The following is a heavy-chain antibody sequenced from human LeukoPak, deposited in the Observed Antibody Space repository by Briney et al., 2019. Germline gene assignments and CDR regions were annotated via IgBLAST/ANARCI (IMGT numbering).Heavy chain of an antibody. V-gene: IGHV4-34*01. CDR1: GGSFSGYY. D-gene: IGHD3-10*01. CDR2: INHSGST. J-gene: IGHJ4*02. Sequence: PSETLSLTCAVYGGSFSGYYWSWIRQPPGKGLEWVGEINHSGSTNYNPSLKSRVTISVDTSKNQFSLKLSSVTAADTAVYYCARRGLRNDYWGQGTLVTVSS. CDR3: ARRGLRNDY.